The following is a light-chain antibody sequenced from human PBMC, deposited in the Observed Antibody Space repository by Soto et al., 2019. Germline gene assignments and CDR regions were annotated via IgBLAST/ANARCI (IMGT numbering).Light chain of an antibody. CDR1: INDVGTYNF. Sequence: QSVLTQPASVSGSPGQSIAISCTGTINDVGTYNFVSWYQQHPGKAPKLMISEDSNRPSGVSTRFSGSKSGITASLTISGRRDEDEDDYYCCSYAGSTTYVFGTGTKVTVL. CDR3: CSYAGSTTYV. CDR2: EDS. J-gene: IGLJ1*01. V-gene: IGLV2-23*01.